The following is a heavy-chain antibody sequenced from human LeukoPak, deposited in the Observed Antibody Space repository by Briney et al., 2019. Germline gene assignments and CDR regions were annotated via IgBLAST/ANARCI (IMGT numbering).Heavy chain of an antibody. J-gene: IGHJ6*02. V-gene: IGHV1-69*13. CDR3: ARAYCSSTSCYTWMYYYYGMDV. Sequence: SVKVSCKASGGTFTSYAISWVRQAPGQGLEWMGGINPIFGTANYAQKFQGRVTITADESTSTAYMELSSLRSEDTAVYYCARAYCSSTSCYTWMYYYYGMDVWGQGTTVTVSS. CDR2: INPIFGTA. D-gene: IGHD2-2*02. CDR1: GGTFTSYA.